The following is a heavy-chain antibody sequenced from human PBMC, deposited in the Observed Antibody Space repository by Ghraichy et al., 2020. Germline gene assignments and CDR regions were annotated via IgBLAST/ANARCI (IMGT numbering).Heavy chain of an antibody. J-gene: IGHJ4*02. D-gene: IGHD5-18*01. CDR2: IYYSGST. Sequence: GSLRLSCTVSGGSISSYYWSWIRQPPGKGLEWIGYIYYSGSTNYNPSLKSRVTISVDTSKNQFSLKLSSVTAADTAVYYCARGRRGYSYGYIDYWGQGTLVTVSS. CDR1: GGSISSYY. V-gene: IGHV4-59*01. CDR3: ARGRRGYSYGYIDY.